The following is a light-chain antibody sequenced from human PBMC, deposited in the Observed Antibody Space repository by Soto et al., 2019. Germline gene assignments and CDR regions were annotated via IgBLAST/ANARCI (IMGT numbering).Light chain of an antibody. CDR2: AAS. V-gene: IGKV1-39*01. Sequence: DIQMTQSPSSLSASVGDRVAITSRASQSITTHVNWYQQKPGKAPKLLIYAASILQSGVPSRFSGSGSGTDFTLTISSLQPEDFATYYCQQSYSTPTPPTFGQGTKLEIK. CDR1: QSITTH. CDR3: QQSYSTPTPPT. J-gene: IGKJ2*01.